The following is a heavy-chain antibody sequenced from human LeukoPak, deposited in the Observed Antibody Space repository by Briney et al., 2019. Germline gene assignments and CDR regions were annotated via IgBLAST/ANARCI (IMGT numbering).Heavy chain of an antibody. V-gene: IGHV3-30*03. Sequence: GGSLRLSCAASGFTFSSYGMHWVRQAPGKGLEWVAVISYDGSNKYYADSVKGRFTISRDNSKNTLYLQMNSLRAEDTALYHCARGAGGITGTTWYDYWGQGTLVTVSS. D-gene: IGHD1-7*01. CDR3: ARGAGGITGTTWYDY. J-gene: IGHJ4*02. CDR1: GFTFSSYG. CDR2: ISYDGSNK.